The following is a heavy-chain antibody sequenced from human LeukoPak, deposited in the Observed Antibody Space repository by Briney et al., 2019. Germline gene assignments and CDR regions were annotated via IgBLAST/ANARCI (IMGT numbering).Heavy chain of an antibody. V-gene: IGHV3-33*01. D-gene: IGHD2-21*01. Sequence: PGRSLRLSCAASGLNFKIYGMEWVRQAPGKGLEWVSFIWYDGSYKYYADSVRGRFSISRDNSKNTLYLQMNSLRAEDTAVCYCATYYGGNPEYLQHWGQGALVIVSS. CDR2: IWYDGSYK. CDR1: GLNFKIYG. J-gene: IGHJ1*01. CDR3: ATYYGGNPEYLQH.